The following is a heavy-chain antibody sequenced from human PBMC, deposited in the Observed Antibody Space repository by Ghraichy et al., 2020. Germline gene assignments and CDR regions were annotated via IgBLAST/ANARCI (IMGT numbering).Heavy chain of an antibody. Sequence: GGSLRLSCVTSGFPFSNYAMNWVRQAPGKGLEWVSYIHRESKSIYYADSVKGRFSISRDNARNSLYLQMNSLRDEDTAVYYCTRACEADWYFHFWGRGTLVTVSS. CDR3: TRACEADWYFHF. V-gene: IGHV3-48*02. CDR2: IHRESKSI. J-gene: IGHJ2*01. CDR1: GFPFSNYA.